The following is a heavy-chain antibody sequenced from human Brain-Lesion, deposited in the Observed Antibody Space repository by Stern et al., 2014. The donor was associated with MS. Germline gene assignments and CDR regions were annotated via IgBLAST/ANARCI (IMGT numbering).Heavy chain of an antibody. Sequence: QVQLVQSGAEVKKPGASAKVSCKTSGYIFTGYYIHWVRQAPGQGLEWMAWFNPNTGGTKYAQKFQGRGTMSRDTSISTAYVELSSLTSDDTAVYYCARDQRGITIFGVVTDYYYLGMDVWGQGTTVTVSS. CDR3: ARDQRGITIFGVVTDYYYLGMDV. J-gene: IGHJ6*02. CDR2: FNPNTGGT. D-gene: IGHD3-3*01. CDR1: GYIFTGYY. V-gene: IGHV1-2*02.